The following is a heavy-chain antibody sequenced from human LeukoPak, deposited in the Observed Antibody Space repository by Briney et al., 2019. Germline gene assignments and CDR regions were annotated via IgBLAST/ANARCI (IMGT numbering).Heavy chain of an antibody. Sequence: PGGSLRLSCAASGFTFSSYAMHWVRQAPGKGLEWVAVISYDGSNKYYADSVKGRFTISRDNSKNTLYLQMNSLRAEDTAVYYCARDQSIGGYHCYFDYWGQGTLVTVSS. D-gene: IGHD5-12*01. J-gene: IGHJ4*02. V-gene: IGHV3-30-3*01. CDR2: ISYDGSNK. CDR3: ARDQSIGGYHCYFDY. CDR1: GFTFSSYA.